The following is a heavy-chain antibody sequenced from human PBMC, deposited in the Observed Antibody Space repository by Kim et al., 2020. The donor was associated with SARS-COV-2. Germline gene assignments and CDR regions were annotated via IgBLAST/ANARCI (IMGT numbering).Heavy chain of an antibody. V-gene: IGHV3-23*01. Sequence: GGSLRLSCAASGFSFSTHDMSWVRQAPGKGLEWVSAITGSGGSTNYADSVKGRFTISRDNSRNTLSLQMNSLRVEDTAVYYCAKSDCGGGCNLLNHWGQGTLVTVSS. D-gene: IGHD2-21*02. CDR1: GFSFSTHD. CDR2: ITGSGGST. CDR3: AKSDCGGGCNLLNH. J-gene: IGHJ4*02.